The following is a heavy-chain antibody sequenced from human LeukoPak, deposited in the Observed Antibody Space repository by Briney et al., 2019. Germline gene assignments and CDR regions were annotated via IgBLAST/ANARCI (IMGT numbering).Heavy chain of an antibody. Sequence: ASVKVSCKASGYTFTGYYMHWVRQAPGQGLEWMGRINPNSGGTNYAQKFQGRVTMTRDTSISTAYMELSRLGSDDTAVYYCASEGYGDYAFDYWGQGTLVTVSS. J-gene: IGHJ4*02. CDR2: INPNSGGT. D-gene: IGHD4-17*01. V-gene: IGHV1-2*06. CDR1: GYTFTGYY. CDR3: ASEGYGDYAFDY.